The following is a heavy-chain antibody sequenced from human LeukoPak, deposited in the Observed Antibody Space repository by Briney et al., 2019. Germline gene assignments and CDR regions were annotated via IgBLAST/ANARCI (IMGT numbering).Heavy chain of an antibody. CDR3: ARRYFDY. V-gene: IGHV3-7*03. Sequence: GGSLRLSCAASGCTFSSYWMQWVRQAPGKGQEWVANIKQDGSEKYYADSVKGRFIISRDNAKNALYLQMSSLRAEDTAIYYCARRYFDYRGQGTLVTVSS. J-gene: IGHJ4*02. CDR1: GCTFSSYW. CDR2: IKQDGSEK.